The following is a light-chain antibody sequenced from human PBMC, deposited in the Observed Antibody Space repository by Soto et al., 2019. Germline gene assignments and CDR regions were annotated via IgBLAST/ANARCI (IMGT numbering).Light chain of an antibody. Sequence: QSALTQPASVSGSPGQSITLSCTRTSSGVENYNLDSWYQHGPGKAPKLIIYEGSQRPSGVSDRFSGSKSGYTASLTISGLRAEDEADYYRSSYELAVVFGGGTNLTVL. CDR3: SSYELAVV. CDR1: SSGVENYNL. CDR2: EGS. V-gene: IGLV2-23*01. J-gene: IGLJ2*01.